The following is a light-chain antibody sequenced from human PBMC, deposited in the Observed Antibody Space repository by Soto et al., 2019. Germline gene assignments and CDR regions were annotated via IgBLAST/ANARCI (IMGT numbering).Light chain of an antibody. J-gene: IGKJ5*01. V-gene: IGKV3-20*01. Sequence: EIVLTQSPGTLSVSSGEGATLSCRASQFVTSGHLAWYQQKPGQAPRLLIYDASTRATGIPDRFSGSGSGTDFSLTISRLEPEEFAVYYGQQYGSSVTFGQGTRLEIK. CDR3: QQYGSSVT. CDR2: DAS. CDR1: QFVTSGH.